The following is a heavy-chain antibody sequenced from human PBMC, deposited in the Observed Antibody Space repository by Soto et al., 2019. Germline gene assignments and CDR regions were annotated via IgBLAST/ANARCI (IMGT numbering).Heavy chain of an antibody. Sequence: LRLSCAASGFTFSSYEMNWVRQAPGKGLEWVSYISSSGSTIYYADSVKGRFTISRDNAKNSLYLQMNSLRAEDTAVYYCARTLTTASGGFDYWGQGTLVTVSS. J-gene: IGHJ4*02. CDR3: ARTLTTASGGFDY. D-gene: IGHD4-17*01. CDR1: GFTFSSYE. CDR2: ISSSGSTI. V-gene: IGHV3-48*03.